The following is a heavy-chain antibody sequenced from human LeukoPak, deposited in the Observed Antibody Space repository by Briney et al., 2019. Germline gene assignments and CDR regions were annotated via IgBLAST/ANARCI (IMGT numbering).Heavy chain of an antibody. D-gene: IGHD2-15*01. CDR1: GYTFTSYD. Sequence: ASVKVSCKASGYTFTSYDINWVRQATGQGLEWMGWMNPNSGNTGYAQKFQGRVTMTRNTSISTAYMELSSLSSEDTAVYYCARGGYCSGGSCYRNWFDPWGQGTLVTVSS. CDR3: ARGGYCSGGSCYRNWFDP. CDR2: MNPNSGNT. V-gene: IGHV1-8*01. J-gene: IGHJ5*02.